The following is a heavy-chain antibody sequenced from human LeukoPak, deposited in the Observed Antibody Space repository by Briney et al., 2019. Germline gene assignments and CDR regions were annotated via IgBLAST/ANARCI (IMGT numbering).Heavy chain of an antibody. D-gene: IGHD6-13*01. CDR1: GGSISSGSYY. Sequence: SQTLSLTCTVSGGSISSGSYYWSWIRQPAGKGLEWIVRIYTSGSTNYNPSLKSRVTISVDTSKNQFSLKLSSVTAADTAVYYCAREMGQQLAFYYYYYMDVWGKGTTVTVSS. J-gene: IGHJ6*03. CDR2: IYTSGST. V-gene: IGHV4-61*02. CDR3: AREMGQQLAFYYYYYMDV.